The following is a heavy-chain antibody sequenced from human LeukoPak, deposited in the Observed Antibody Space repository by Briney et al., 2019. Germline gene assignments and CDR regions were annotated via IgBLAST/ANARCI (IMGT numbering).Heavy chain of an antibody. J-gene: IGHJ4*02. D-gene: IGHD3-22*01. Sequence: PGGSLRLSCAASGFTFSIYAMSWVRQAPGKGLGWVSAISGSGGSTYYADSVKGRFTISRDNSKNTMYLQMNSLRAEDTAAYYCAKDRVTMIVVVTNFDYWGQGTLVTFSS. CDR1: GFTFSIYA. CDR3: AKDRVTMIVVVTNFDY. V-gene: IGHV3-23*01. CDR2: ISGSGGST.